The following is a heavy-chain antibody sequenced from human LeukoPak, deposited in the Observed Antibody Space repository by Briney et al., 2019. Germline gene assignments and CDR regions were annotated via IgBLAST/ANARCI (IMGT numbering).Heavy chain of an antibody. CDR2: ISYDGSNK. CDR3: AKEDVKYYDSSGPTSFDY. V-gene: IGHV3-30*18. Sequence: GGSLRLSCAASGFTFSSYGMHWVRQAPGKGLEWVAVISYDGSNKYYADSVKGRFTISRDNSKNTLYLQMNSLRAEDTAVYYCAKEDVKYYDSSGPTSFDYRGQGTLVTVSS. D-gene: IGHD3-22*01. J-gene: IGHJ4*02. CDR1: GFTFSSYG.